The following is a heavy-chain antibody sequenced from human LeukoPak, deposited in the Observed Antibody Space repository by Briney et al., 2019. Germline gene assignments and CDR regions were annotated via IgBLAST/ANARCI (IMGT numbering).Heavy chain of an antibody. V-gene: IGHV1-24*01. CDR1: GYTLTELS. CDR2: FDPEDGET. D-gene: IGHD3-10*01. Sequence: ASVKVSCKVSGYTLTELSMHWVRQAPGKGLEWMGGFDPEDGETIYAQKFQGRVTMTEDTSTDTAYMELSSLRSEDTAVYYCATVPLLLWFGEESKNWFDPWGQGTLVTVSS. CDR3: ATVPLLLWFGEESKNWFDP. J-gene: IGHJ5*02.